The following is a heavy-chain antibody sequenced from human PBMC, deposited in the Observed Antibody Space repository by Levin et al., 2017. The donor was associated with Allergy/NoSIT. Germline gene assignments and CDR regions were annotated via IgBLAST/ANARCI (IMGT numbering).Heavy chain of an antibody. J-gene: IGHJ4*02. Sequence: GGSLRLSCAASGFTFSSYSMNWVRQAPGKGLEWVSSISSSSSYIYYADSVKGRFTISRDNAKNSLYLQMNSLRAEDTAVYYCARDYPLAARRFFDYWGQGTLVTVSS. V-gene: IGHV3-21*01. CDR2: ISSSSSYI. CDR1: GFTFSSYS. D-gene: IGHD6-6*01. CDR3: ARDYPLAARRFFDY.